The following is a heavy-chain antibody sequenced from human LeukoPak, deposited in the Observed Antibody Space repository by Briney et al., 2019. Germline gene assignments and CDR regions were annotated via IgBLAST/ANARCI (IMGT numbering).Heavy chain of an antibody. D-gene: IGHD3-10*01. CDR2: MKTNSGNT. Sequence: ASVEVFCNASVYLFTIYDNHCVPGASGQAREWGVWMKTNSGNTGYTQKFQGRVTMTRNTSISTAYMELSSLRPEDTAVYYCARVGGFGKGDAFDIWGQGTMVTASS. CDR1: VYLFTIYD. J-gene: IGHJ3*02. V-gene: IGHV1-8*01. CDR3: ARVGGFGKGDAFDI.